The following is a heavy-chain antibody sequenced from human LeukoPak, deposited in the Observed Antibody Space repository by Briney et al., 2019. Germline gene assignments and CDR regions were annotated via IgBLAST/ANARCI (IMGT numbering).Heavy chain of an antibody. Sequence: ASVKVSCKASGYTFTSYYMHWVRQAPGQGLEWMGWISAYNGNTNYAQKLQGRVTMTTDTSTSTAYMELRSLRSDDTAVYYCARDRQYERYDAFDIWGQGTMVTVSS. CDR1: GYTFTSYY. D-gene: IGHD4-11*01. J-gene: IGHJ3*02. CDR2: ISAYNGNT. CDR3: ARDRQYERYDAFDI. V-gene: IGHV1-18*04.